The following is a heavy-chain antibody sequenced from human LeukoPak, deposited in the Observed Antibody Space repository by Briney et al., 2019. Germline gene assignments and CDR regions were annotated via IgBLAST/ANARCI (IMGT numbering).Heavy chain of an antibody. CDR2: ISAYNGNT. V-gene: IGHV1-18*01. CDR1: GYTFTSYG. CDR3: ARDRAGTTRGWFDP. Sequence: ASVKVSCKASGYTFTSYGISWVRQAPGQGLEWMGWISAYNGNTNYAQKVQGRVTMTTDTSTSTAYMEVRSLRSDDTAVYYCARDRAGTTRGWFDPWGQGPWSPSPQ. J-gene: IGHJ5*02. D-gene: IGHD1-1*01.